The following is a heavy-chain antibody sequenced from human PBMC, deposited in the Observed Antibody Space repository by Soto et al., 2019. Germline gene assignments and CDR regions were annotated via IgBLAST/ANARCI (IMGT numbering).Heavy chain of an antibody. CDR2: INAGNGNT. J-gene: IGHJ4*02. CDR1: GYTFTSYA. V-gene: IGHV1-3*01. CDR3: ARGYDFWSGYYLQRY. D-gene: IGHD3-3*01. Sequence: GASVKVSCKASGYTFTSYAIHWVRQAPGQRLEWMGWINAGNGNTKYSQKFQGRVTITRDTSASTAYMELSSLRSEDTAVYYCARGYDFWSGYYLQRYWGQGTLVTVSS.